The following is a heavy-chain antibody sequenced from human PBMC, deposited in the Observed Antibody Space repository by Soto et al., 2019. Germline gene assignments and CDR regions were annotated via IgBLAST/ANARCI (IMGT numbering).Heavy chain of an antibody. CDR2: IRSKAYGGTT. Sequence: GGSQRLSCTASGFTCGDCAVSWFRQAPGKGLEWVGFIRSKAYGGTTEYAASVKGRFTISRDDSKSIAYLQMNSLKTEDTAVYYCTRERRSKYQLLYGMDVWGQGTTVTVSS. J-gene: IGHJ6*02. D-gene: IGHD2-2*01. CDR3: TRERRSKYQLLYGMDV. CDR1: GFTCGDCA. V-gene: IGHV3-49*03.